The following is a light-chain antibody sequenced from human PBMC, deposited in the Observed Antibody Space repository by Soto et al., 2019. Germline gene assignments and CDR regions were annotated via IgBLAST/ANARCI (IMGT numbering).Light chain of an antibody. Sequence: ELVLPEPPGTLSVSPVKRANPCFRASQSISSSYLAWYQQRPGQAPRLLIYGASSRATGIPDRFSGSGSGTEFTLIIGRLEPEDFAVYYCQQYGSSSWAFGQG. CDR1: QSISSSY. J-gene: IGKJ1*01. CDR3: QQYGSSSWA. CDR2: GAS. V-gene: IGKV3-20*01.